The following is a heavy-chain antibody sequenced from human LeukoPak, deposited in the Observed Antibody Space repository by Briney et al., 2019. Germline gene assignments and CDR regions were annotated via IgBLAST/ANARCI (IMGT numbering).Heavy chain of an antibody. V-gene: IGHV4-39*07. Sequence: SETLSLTCTVSGGSISSSSYYWGWIRQPPGKGLEWIGSIYYSGSTYYNPFLKSRVTISVDTSKNQFSLKLSSVTAADTAVYYCARGPTIYCSSTSCYTFDYWGQGTLVTVSS. CDR2: IYYSGST. D-gene: IGHD2-2*02. CDR1: GGSISSSSYY. J-gene: IGHJ4*02. CDR3: ARGPTIYCSSTSCYTFDY.